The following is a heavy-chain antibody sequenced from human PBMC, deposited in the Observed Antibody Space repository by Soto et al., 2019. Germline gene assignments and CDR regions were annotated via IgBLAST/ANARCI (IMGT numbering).Heavy chain of an antibody. V-gene: IGHV4-39*07. CDR1: GGSISSSSYY. J-gene: IGHJ6*02. CDR3: ARVCPYGDYDCYYYGMDV. CDR2: IYYSGST. Sequence: SETLSLTCTVSGGSISSSSYYWGWIRQPPGKGLEWIGSIYYSGSTYYNPSLKSRVTISVDTSKNQFSLKLSSVTAADTAVYYCARVCPYGDYDCYYYGMDVWGQGTTVTVSS. D-gene: IGHD4-17*01.